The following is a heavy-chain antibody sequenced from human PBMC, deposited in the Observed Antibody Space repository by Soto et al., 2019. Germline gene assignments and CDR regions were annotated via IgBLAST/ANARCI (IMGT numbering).Heavy chain of an antibody. D-gene: IGHD3-16*01. CDR3: ARERYGGGQFDY. CDR2: IIHSGNT. CDR1: GDSITSAGYS. V-gene: IGHV4-30-2*01. J-gene: IGHJ4*02. Sequence: QVQLQESGSGLVTPSQTLSLTCAVSGDSITSAGYSWNWIRQPPGEGLEWVAYIIHSGNTYYNPSLRSRVTISMDRSKNQFSLELTSVTAADTAVYYCARERYGGGQFDYWGPGMLVTVSS.